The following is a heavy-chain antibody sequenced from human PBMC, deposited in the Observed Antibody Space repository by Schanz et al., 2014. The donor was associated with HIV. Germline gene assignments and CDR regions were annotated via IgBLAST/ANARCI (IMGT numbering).Heavy chain of an antibody. CDR1: GYSFISYA. Sequence: QVQLVQSGAEVKKPGASVKVSCKASGYSFISYAFSWVRQATGQGLEWMGWMNPNSGNTGFAQKFQGRVTMTRDTSISTAYMELRRLRSDDTAVYYCARDQNVISMVRGVMGGVDYWGQGTLVTVSS. D-gene: IGHD3-10*01. V-gene: IGHV1-8*02. J-gene: IGHJ4*02. CDR2: MNPNSGNT. CDR3: ARDQNVISMVRGVMGGVDY.